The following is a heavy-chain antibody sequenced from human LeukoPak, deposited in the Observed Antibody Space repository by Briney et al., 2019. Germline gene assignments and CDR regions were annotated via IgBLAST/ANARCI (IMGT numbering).Heavy chain of an antibody. Sequence: GRSLRLSCAVSGFTVTNDYMNWVRQAPGKGLEWVSIIYSGGSTYYADSVKGRFTISRDSSNNTLFLQMSNLRADDSGLYYCATDVRSSPLGFWGHGTLVTVSS. CDR1: GFTVTNDY. CDR2: IYSGGST. J-gene: IGHJ4*01. V-gene: IGHV3-66*01. D-gene: IGHD6-13*01. CDR3: ATDVRSSPLGF.